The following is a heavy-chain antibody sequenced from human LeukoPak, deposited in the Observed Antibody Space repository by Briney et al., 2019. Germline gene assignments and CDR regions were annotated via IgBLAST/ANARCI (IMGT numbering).Heavy chain of an antibody. CDR2: SYDSWRM. CDR3: ARRIQLWSYWHFDL. CDR1: GDSISRES. J-gene: IGHJ2*01. Sequence: SETLSLTCTVSGDSISRESWSWIRQAPGKGLECIGYSYDSWRMNYNPSLQSRVTISPDTSKNRLSLQLNSVTAADTAVYYCARRIQLWSYWHFDLWGRGTLVTVTS. D-gene: IGHD1-1*01. V-gene: IGHV4-4*08.